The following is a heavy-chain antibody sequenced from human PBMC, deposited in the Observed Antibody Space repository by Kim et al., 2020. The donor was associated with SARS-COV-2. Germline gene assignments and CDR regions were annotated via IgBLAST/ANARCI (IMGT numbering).Heavy chain of an antibody. D-gene: IGHD5-12*01. V-gene: IGHV3-53*01. CDR1: GFTVSTNY. CDR2: IESGGSR. J-gene: IGHJ4*02. CDR3: ARDGPRPTGLRLPGGVIPFDY. Sequence: GGSLRLSCAASGFTVSTNYMSWVRQAPGKGLEWVSVIESGGSRYYADTVKGRFTISRDNSKNTLFLQMNSVRAEDTAFYYCARDGPRPTGLRLPGGVIPFDYWGQGTLVTVSS.